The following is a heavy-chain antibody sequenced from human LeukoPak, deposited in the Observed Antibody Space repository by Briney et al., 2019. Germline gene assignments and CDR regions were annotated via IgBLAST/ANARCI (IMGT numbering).Heavy chain of an antibody. J-gene: IGHJ4*02. CDR2: ISSNGGST. D-gene: IGHD6-19*01. CDR1: GFTFSSYA. V-gene: IGHV3-64*01. Sequence: PGGSLRLSCAASGFTFSSYAMHWVRQAPGKGLEYVSAISSNGGSTYYANSAKGRFTISRDNSKNTLYLQMGSLRAEDMAVYYCARVAAVAGSIWGQGTLVTVSS. CDR3: ARVAAVAGSI.